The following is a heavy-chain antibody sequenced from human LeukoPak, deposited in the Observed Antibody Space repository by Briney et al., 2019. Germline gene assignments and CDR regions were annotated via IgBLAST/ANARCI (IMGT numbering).Heavy chain of an antibody. D-gene: IGHD1-26*01. CDR2: ITGGGDST. J-gene: IGHJ4*02. CDR3: AKVAIVGAIEAAYFDY. Sequence: PGGSLRLSCTASGFIFSNYAMSWVRQAPGKGLEWVSGITGGGDSTYYADSVKGRFTISRDNSKNTLYLQMNSLRAEDTAIFYCAKVAIVGAIEAAYFDYWGQGTQVGVSS. V-gene: IGHV3-23*01. CDR1: GFIFSNYA.